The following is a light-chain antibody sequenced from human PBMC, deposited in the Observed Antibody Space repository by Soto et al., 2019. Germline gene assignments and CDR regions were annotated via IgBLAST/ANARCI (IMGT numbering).Light chain of an antibody. CDR1: QSISSW. Sequence: DIQMTQSPSTLSASVGDRVTITCRASQSISSWLAWYQQKPGKAPKLLIYDASSLESGVPSRFSGSGSGTEFTLTISSLQPDDFATYYCQQYNSSPWTFGQGTKVESK. V-gene: IGKV1-5*01. J-gene: IGKJ1*01. CDR2: DAS. CDR3: QQYNSSPWT.